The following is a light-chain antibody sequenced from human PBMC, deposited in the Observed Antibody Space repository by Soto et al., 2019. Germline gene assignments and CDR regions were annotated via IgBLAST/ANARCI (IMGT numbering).Light chain of an antibody. V-gene: IGLV2-14*01. J-gene: IGLJ1*01. CDR3: CSYTSTYTRV. CDR2: EVS. CDR1: SDDVGGYNY. Sequence: QSALTQPASVSGSPGQSITISCTGTSDDVGGYNYVSWYQQHSGKAPKLMIFEVSNRPSGVSNRFSGSKSGNTASLTISGLQAEDEADYFCCSYTSTYTRVFGTGTKVTVL.